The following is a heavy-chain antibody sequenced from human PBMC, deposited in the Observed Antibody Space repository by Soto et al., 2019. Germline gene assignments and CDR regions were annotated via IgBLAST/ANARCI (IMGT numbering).Heavy chain of an antibody. CDR2: KKQDGSEK. D-gene: IGHD3-22*01. J-gene: IGHJ4*02. Sequence: EVQLVESGGGLVQPGGSLRLSCAASGFTFRSHWMSWVRQAPGKGLEWVANKKQDGSEKYYVDSVKGRVTISRDNAKNSLYLQMNSLRAEDTAVYYCARADYYDCSGYYCGNWGQGTLVTVSS. CDR1: GFTFRSHW. CDR3: ARADYYDCSGYYCGN. V-gene: IGHV3-7*04.